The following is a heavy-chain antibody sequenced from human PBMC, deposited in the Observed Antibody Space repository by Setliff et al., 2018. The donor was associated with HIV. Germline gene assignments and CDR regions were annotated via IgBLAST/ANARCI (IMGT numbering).Heavy chain of an antibody. CDR1: GDSISGYY. CDR2: IYASGST. J-gene: IGHJ4*02. Sequence: SETLSLTCTVSGDSISGYYWSWIRQPAGKGLEWIGRIYASGSTSYNPSLKSRVTISVDTSKNQFSLMLNSVTAADTAVYYCARVYPPNFLSAFVPGAFDSWGQGTLVTVS. D-gene: IGHD3-10*01. V-gene: IGHV4-4*07. CDR3: ARVYPPNFLSAFVPGAFDS.